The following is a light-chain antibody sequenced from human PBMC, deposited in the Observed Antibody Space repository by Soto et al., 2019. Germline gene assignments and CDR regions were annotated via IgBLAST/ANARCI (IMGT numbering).Light chain of an antibody. CDR3: QHYHNYPWT. CDR1: QSISSW. J-gene: IGKJ1*01. V-gene: IGKV1-5*01. CDR2: DAS. Sequence: DIQMTQSPSTLSASVGDRVTITCRASQSISSWLAWYQQKPGRAPNLLIFDASTLESGVPSRFSGSGFGAEFTLTISSLQPDDFATYYCQHYHNYPWTCGQGTKGDIK.